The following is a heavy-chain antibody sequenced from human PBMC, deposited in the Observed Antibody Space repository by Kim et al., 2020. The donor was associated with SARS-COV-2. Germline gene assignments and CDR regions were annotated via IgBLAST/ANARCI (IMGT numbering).Heavy chain of an antibody. CDR1: GGSVSSGNYY. CDR3: ARFGRGAGGGY. CDR2: IFYSGST. Sequence: SETLSLTCTVSGGSVSSGNYYWSWIRQPPGKGLEWIGYIFYSGSTNYNPSLKSRVTISVDTSKNQSSLKLSSVTAADTAVYYCARFGRGAGGGYWRQGT. V-gene: IGHV4-61*01. D-gene: IGHD3-16*01. J-gene: IGHJ4*02.